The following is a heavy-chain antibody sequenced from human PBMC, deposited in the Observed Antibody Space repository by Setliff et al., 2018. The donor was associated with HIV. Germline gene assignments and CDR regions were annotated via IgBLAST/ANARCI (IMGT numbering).Heavy chain of an antibody. CDR2: INTNTGNP. J-gene: IGHJ5*02. CDR3: ARVGGFGEFIENWFDP. D-gene: IGHD3-10*01. V-gene: IGHV7-4-1*02. CDR1: GYTFTSFV. Sequence: GASVKVSCKASGYTFTSFVMNWVRQAPGQGLEWMGWINTNTGNPTYAQGFTGRFVFSLDTSVSTAYLQISCLKAEDTAVYYCARVGGFGEFIENWFDPWGQGTLVTVSS.